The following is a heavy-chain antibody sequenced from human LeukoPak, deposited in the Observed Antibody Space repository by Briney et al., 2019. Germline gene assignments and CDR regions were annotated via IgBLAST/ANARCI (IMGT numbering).Heavy chain of an antibody. Sequence: PSETLSLTCAVYGGSFSGYYWSWIRQPPGKGLEWIGEINHSGSTNYNPSLKSRVTISVDTSKNQFSLKLNSVTAADTAVYFCARGPYSYDSSGAFDIWGQGTMVTVSS. CDR1: GGSFSGYY. V-gene: IGHV4-34*01. CDR2: INHSGST. J-gene: IGHJ3*02. D-gene: IGHD3-22*01. CDR3: ARGPYSYDSSGAFDI.